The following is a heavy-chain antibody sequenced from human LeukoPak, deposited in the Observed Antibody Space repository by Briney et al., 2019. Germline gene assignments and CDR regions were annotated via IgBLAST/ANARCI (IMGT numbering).Heavy chain of an antibody. J-gene: IGHJ4*02. Sequence: ASVKVSCKASGYTFTGYYMHRVRQAPGQGLEWMGWINPNSGGTNYAQKFQGRVTMTRDTSISTAYMELSRLRSDDTAVYYCARDHPSSYYYDSSGFDYWGQGTLVTVSS. CDR3: ARDHPSSYYYDSSGFDY. V-gene: IGHV1-2*02. D-gene: IGHD3-22*01. CDR1: GYTFTGYY. CDR2: INPNSGGT.